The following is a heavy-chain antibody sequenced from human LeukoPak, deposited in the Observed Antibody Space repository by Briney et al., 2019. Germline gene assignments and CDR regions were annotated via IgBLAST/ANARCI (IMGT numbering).Heavy chain of an antibody. CDR3: AKGPPSGWYMSPIDYFDY. CDR1: GFTFSSYW. D-gene: IGHD6-19*01. Sequence: PGGSLRLSCAASGFTFSSYWMSWVRQAPGKGLEWVANTKQDGSEKYYVDSVKGRFTISRDNAKNSLYLQMNSLRAEDTAVYYCAKGPPSGWYMSPIDYFDYWGQGTLVTVSS. CDR2: TKQDGSEK. J-gene: IGHJ4*02. V-gene: IGHV3-7*03.